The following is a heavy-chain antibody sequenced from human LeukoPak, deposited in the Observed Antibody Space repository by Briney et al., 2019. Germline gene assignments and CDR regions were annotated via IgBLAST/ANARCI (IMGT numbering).Heavy chain of an antibody. CDR3: ARGGKARDTAMVFYYYYYMDV. Sequence: SETLPLTCAVYGGSFSGYYWSWIRQPPGKWLEWLGEINHSGSTNYNTSLKSRVTISVDTSKNQFSLKLSSVTAADTAVYYCARGGKARDTAMVFYYYYYMDVWGKGTTVTVSS. CDR1: GGSFSGYY. D-gene: IGHD5-18*01. J-gene: IGHJ6*03. CDR2: INHSGST. V-gene: IGHV4-34*01.